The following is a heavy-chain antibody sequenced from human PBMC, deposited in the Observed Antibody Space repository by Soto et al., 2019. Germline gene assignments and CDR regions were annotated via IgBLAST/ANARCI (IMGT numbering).Heavy chain of an antibody. J-gene: IGHJ6*01. CDR1: GGTFSSYA. Sequence: QVQLVQSGAEVKKPGSSVKVSCKASGGTFSSYAISWVRQAPGQGLEWMGGIIPIFGTANYAQKFQGRGTITADESTSTAYMELSSLRSEDTAVYYCARRNAVSYYDILTGQRHYDYYGMDVW. V-gene: IGHV1-69*12. D-gene: IGHD3-9*01. CDR2: IIPIFGTA. CDR3: ARRNAVSYYDILTGQRHYDYYGMDV.